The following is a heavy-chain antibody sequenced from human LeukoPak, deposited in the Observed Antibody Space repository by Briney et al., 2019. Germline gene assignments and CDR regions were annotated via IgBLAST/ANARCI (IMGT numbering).Heavy chain of an antibody. Sequence: GGSLRLSCAISGLTFHDYAMTWVRQAPGKGLEWVSSISSSSSYIYYADSVKGRFTISRDNAKNSLYLQMNSLRAEDTAVYYCARDGRLWFGHEVNWFDPWGQGTLVTVSS. CDR3: ARDGRLWFGHEVNWFDP. V-gene: IGHV3-21*01. CDR1: GLTFHDYA. D-gene: IGHD3-10*01. CDR2: ISSSSSYI. J-gene: IGHJ5*02.